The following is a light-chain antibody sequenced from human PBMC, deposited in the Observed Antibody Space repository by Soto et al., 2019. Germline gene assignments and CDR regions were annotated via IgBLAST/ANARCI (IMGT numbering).Light chain of an antibody. CDR3: QQYGLSPYT. CDR1: QSVRASY. J-gene: IGKJ2*01. V-gene: IGKV3-20*01. Sequence: EIVLTQSPGTLSLSPGERATLSCRASQSVRASYFAWYQHKPGQAPRLLIYGASSRATGIPDRFSGSGSGTDFTLTISRLEPEDFAVYHWQQYGLSPYTVGQGTKLEI. CDR2: GAS.